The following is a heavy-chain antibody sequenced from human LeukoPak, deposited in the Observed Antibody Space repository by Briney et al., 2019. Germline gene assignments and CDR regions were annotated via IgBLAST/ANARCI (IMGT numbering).Heavy chain of an antibody. V-gene: IGHV4-4*02. D-gene: IGHD1-26*01. CDR1: GGSISSNNW. J-gene: IGHJ1*01. CDR2: IYHSGRT. Sequence: SGTLSLTCAVSGGSISSNNWWSWVRQPPGKGLEWTGEIYHSGRTSYNPSLKSRVTISVDKSKNQFSLNLSSVTAADTAVYYCARDLSVMGAPGWGQGTLVTVSS. CDR3: ARDLSVMGAPG.